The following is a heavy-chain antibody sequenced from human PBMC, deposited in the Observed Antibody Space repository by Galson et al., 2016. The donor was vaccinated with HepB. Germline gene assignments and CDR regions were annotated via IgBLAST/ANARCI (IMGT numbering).Heavy chain of an antibody. J-gene: IGHJ4*02. Sequence: GNIYPGDSDTRYSSSYQGLVTISADKSIRTAYLQWSSLKASDTAMYYCARPGYCSSTSCYGVDYWGQGTLVTVSS. D-gene: IGHD2-2*01. CDR2: IYPGDSDT. V-gene: IGHV5-51*01. CDR3: ARPGYCSSTSCYGVDY.